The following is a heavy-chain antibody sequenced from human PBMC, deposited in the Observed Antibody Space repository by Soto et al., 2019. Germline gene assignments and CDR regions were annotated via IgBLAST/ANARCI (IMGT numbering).Heavy chain of an antibody. CDR2: INHSGST. V-gene: IGHV4-34*01. CDR1: GGSFSGYY. CDR3: ARVPNCNGGSCYLYYFDY. Sequence: PSETLSLTCAVYGGSFSGYYWSWIRQPPGKGLEWIGEINHSGSTNYNPSPKSRVTISVDTSKNQFSLKLSSVTAADTAVYYCARVPNCNGGSCYLYYFDYWGQGTLVTVSS. D-gene: IGHD2-15*01. J-gene: IGHJ4*02.